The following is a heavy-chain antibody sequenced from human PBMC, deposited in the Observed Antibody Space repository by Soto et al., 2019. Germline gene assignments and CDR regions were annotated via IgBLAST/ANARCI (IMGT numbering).Heavy chain of an antibody. Sequence: QVQLVQSGAEVKKPGSSVKVSCKASGGTFSSYAISWVRQAPGQGLEWMGGIIPIFGTANYEQKFQGRVTITADESTSTAYMELSSLRSEDTAVYYCAREGCSSTSCYPSLRYYYYGMDVWGQGTTVTVSS. CDR2: IIPIFGTA. CDR3: AREGCSSTSCYPSLRYYYYGMDV. V-gene: IGHV1-69*01. D-gene: IGHD2-2*01. J-gene: IGHJ6*02. CDR1: GGTFSSYA.